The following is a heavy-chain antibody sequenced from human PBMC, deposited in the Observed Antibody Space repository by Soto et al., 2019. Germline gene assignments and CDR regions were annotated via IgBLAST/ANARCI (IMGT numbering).Heavy chain of an antibody. J-gene: IGHJ4*02. CDR3: NLSPDIVVVVAAFDY. CDR1: GFTFSSYA. D-gene: IGHD2-15*01. CDR2: ISGSGGST. Sequence: PGGSLRLSCAASGFTFSSYAMSWVRQAPGKGLEWVSAISGSGGSTYYADSVKGRFTISRDNSKNTLYLQMNSLRAEDTAVYYCNLSPDIVVVVAAFDYWGQGTLVTVSS. V-gene: IGHV3-23*01.